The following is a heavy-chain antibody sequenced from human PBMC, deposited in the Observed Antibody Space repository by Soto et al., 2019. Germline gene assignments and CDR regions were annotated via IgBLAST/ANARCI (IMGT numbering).Heavy chain of an antibody. CDR3: ASDMAGYFGWLLVDAFDI. J-gene: IGHJ3*02. V-gene: IGHV1-58*02. CDR2: IVVGSGNT. CDR1: GFTFTSSA. D-gene: IGHD3-9*01. Sequence: QMQLVQSGPEVKKPGTSVKVSCKASGFTFTSSAMQWVRQARGQRLEWIGWIVVGSGNTNYAQKFQERVTITRDMSTSTASMELSRLRAEDTAVYYCASDMAGYFGWLLVDAFDIWGQGTMITVSS.